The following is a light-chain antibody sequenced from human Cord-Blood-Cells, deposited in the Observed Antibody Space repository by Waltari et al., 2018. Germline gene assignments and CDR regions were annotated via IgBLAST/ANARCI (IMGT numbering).Light chain of an antibody. CDR2: RNN. Sequence: QSVLTQPPSASGTPGQRVTISCSGSRPNIGSNYLYWYQQRPGTAPKLLIYRNNQRPSGDPDRFSGSKSGSSASLAISGLRSEDEADDYCAAWDDSLSGRVFGGGTKLTVL. V-gene: IGLV1-47*01. J-gene: IGLJ2*01. CDR3: AAWDDSLSGRV. CDR1: RPNIGSNY.